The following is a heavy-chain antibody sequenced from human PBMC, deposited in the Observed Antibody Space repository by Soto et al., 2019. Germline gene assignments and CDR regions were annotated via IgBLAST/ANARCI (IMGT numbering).Heavy chain of an antibody. V-gene: IGHV1-69*13. CDR1: GGTFSSYA. D-gene: IGHD1-20*01. CDR2: IIPIFGTP. Sequence: ASVKVSCKASGGTFSSYAISWVRQAPGQGLEWMGGIIPIFGTPNYAQKFQGRVTITADESTSTVYMELSSLRSEDTAVYFCAREYNWNDVRYGMDVWGQGTTVTVSS. CDR3: AREYNWNDVRYGMDV. J-gene: IGHJ6*02.